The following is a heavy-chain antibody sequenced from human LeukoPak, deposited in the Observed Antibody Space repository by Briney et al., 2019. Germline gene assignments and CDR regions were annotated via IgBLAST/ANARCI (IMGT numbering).Heavy chain of an antibody. Sequence: PGRSLRLSCAASGFTFSSYGMHWVRQAPGKGLEWVSLISWDGGSTYYADSVKGRFTISRDNSKNSLYLQMNSLRTEDTALYYCALGGYGDYGTEAFDIWGQGTMVTVSS. CDR2: ISWDGGST. CDR3: ALGGYGDYGTEAFDI. V-gene: IGHV3-43*01. J-gene: IGHJ3*02. D-gene: IGHD4-17*01. CDR1: GFTFSSYG.